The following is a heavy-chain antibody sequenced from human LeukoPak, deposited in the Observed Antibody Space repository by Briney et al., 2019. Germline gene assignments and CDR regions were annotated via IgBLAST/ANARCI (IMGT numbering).Heavy chain of an antibody. V-gene: IGHV1-69*05. CDR3: AHYGDLRFFDY. CDR1: GGTFSSYA. D-gene: IGHD4-17*01. Sequence: ASVKVSCKASGGTFSSYAISWVRQAPGQGLEWMGGIIPIFGTANYAQKFQGRVTITTDESTSTAYMELSSLRSEDTAVYYCAHYGDLRFFDYWGQGTLVTVSS. CDR2: IIPIFGTA. J-gene: IGHJ4*02.